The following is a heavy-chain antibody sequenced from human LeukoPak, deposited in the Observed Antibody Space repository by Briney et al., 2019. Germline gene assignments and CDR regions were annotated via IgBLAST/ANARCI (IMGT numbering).Heavy chain of an antibody. CDR2: ITATGSRT. CDR3: ARDNEVYDSSGSFGY. Sequence: PGGSLRLSCAASGLTFGSYTMSWVRQAPGKGLEWVSGITATGSRTYYADSVKGRFTISRDNAKNSLYLQMNSLRAEDTAVYYCARDNEVYDSSGSFGYWGQGTLVTVSS. D-gene: IGHD3-22*01. V-gene: IGHV3-23*01. J-gene: IGHJ4*02. CDR1: GLTFGSYT.